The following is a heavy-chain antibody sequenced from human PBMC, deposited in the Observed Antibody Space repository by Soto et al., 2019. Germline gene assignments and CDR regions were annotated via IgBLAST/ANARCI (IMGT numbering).Heavy chain of an antibody. CDR1: GGSISSYY. V-gene: IGHV4-59*08. D-gene: IGHD5-12*01. Sequence: SETLSLTCTVSGGSISSYYWSWIRQPPGKGLEWIGSIYYSGSTYYNPSLKSRVTISVDTSKNQFSLKLSSVTAADTAVYYCARRTGGLYNSGYDYYFDYWGQGTLVTVSS. J-gene: IGHJ4*02. CDR3: ARRTGGLYNSGYDYYFDY. CDR2: IYYSGST.